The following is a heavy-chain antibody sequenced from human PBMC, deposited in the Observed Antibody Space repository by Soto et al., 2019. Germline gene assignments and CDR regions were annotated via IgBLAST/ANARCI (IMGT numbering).Heavy chain of an antibody. D-gene: IGHD6-13*01. Sequence: QVQLVQSGAEVKKPGASVKISCKTSGYIFINYYIHWVRQAPGQGLEWVALFNPMSGSTNYAQKLQCRVTVTSDTSTSTVYMELSSLISEATAVYYCARDLAAADYWGQGTLVTVSS. V-gene: IGHV1-46*04. J-gene: IGHJ4*02. CDR2: FNPMSGST. CDR3: ARDLAAADY. CDR1: GYIFINYY.